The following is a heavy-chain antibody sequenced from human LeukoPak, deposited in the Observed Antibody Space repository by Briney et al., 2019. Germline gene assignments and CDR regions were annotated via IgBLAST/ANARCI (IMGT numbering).Heavy chain of an antibody. CDR3: ARTARHLDY. CDR2: IKQDGSEK. Sequence: PGGSLRLSCAASGFTFSSYWMSWVRQAPGKGLEWVANIKQDGSEKYYVDSVKGRFTISRDNAKNLLYLQMNDLRVEDTAVYYCARTARHLDYWGQGTLVTVSS. V-gene: IGHV3-7*01. CDR1: GFTFSSYW. J-gene: IGHJ4*02. D-gene: IGHD5-18*01.